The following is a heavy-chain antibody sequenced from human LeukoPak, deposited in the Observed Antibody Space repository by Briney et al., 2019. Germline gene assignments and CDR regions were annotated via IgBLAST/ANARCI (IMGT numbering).Heavy chain of an antibody. Sequence: GASVKVSRKASGYTFTSYGISWVRQAPGQGLEWMGWISAYNGNTNYAQKLQGRVTMTTDTSTSTAYMELRSLRSDDTAVYYCARDRRAILRYFDWLLGPFDYWGQGTLVTVSS. D-gene: IGHD3-9*01. CDR1: GYTFTSYG. J-gene: IGHJ4*02. CDR2: ISAYNGNT. V-gene: IGHV1-18*01. CDR3: ARDRRAILRYFDWLLGPFDY.